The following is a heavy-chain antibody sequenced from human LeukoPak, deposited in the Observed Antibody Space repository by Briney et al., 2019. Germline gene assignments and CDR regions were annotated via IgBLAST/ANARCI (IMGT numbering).Heavy chain of an antibody. CDR3: ARSLYYYGSGSYYGNY. D-gene: IGHD3-10*01. V-gene: IGHV1-2*02. CDR1: GYTFTGYY. Sequence: ASVKVSCKASGYTFTGYYMHWVRQAPGQGLEWMGWINPNSGGTNYARKFQGRVTMTRDTSISTAYMELSRLRSDDTAVYYCARSLYYYGSGSYYGNYWGQGTLVTVSS. CDR2: INPNSGGT. J-gene: IGHJ4*02.